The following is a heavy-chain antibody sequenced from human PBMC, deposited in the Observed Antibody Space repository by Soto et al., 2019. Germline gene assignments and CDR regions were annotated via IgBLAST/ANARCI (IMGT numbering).Heavy chain of an antibody. CDR2: ISSSSSYI. CDR1: GFTFSSYS. D-gene: IGHD6-6*01. V-gene: IGHV3-21*04. J-gene: IGHJ3*01. CDR3: ARHRAARRLDAFDL. Sequence: GGSLRLSCAASGFTFSSYSMNWVRQAPGKGLEWVSSISSSSSYIYYADSVKGRFTISRDNAKNSLYLQWNSLKASDTAMYFCARHRAARRLDAFDLWGQGTMVTVSS.